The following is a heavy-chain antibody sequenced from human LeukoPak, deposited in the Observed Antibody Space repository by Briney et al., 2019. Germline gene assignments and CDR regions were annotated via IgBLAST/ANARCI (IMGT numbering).Heavy chain of an antibody. CDR1: GYTFTGYY. D-gene: IGHD6-13*01. Sequence: ASVKVSCKASGYTFTGYYMHWVRQAPGQGLEWMGGIIPIFGTANYAQKFQGRVTITADESTSTAYMELSSLRSEDTAVYYCARDGYSSSWYYFDYWGQGTLVTVSS. V-gene: IGHV1-69*13. CDR2: IIPIFGTA. J-gene: IGHJ4*02. CDR3: ARDGYSSSWYYFDY.